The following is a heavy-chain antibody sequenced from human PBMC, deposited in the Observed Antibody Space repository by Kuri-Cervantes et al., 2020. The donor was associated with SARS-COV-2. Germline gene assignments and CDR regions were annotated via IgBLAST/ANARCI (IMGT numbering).Heavy chain of an antibody. CDR2: IYHSGST. Sequence: ESLKISCAVSGYSISSGYYWGWIRQPPGKGLEWIGSIYHSGSTYYSPSLKSRVTISVDTSKNQFSLKLSSVTAADTAVYYCARRITIFGVDIMDVWGKGTTVTVSS. V-gene: IGHV4-38-2*01. CDR1: GYSISSGYY. D-gene: IGHD3-3*01. J-gene: IGHJ6*04. CDR3: ARRITIFGVDIMDV.